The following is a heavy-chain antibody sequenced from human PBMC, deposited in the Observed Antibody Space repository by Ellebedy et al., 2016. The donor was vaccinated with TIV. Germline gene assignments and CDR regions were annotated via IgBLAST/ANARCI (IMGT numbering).Heavy chain of an antibody. CDR2: ISSSSSYI. V-gene: IGHV3-21*01. J-gene: IGHJ4*02. Sequence: GESLKISXAASGFTFSSYSMNWVRQAPGKGLEWVSSISSSSSYIYYADSVKGRFTISRDNAKNSLYLQMNSLRAEDTAVYYCARDEYYDSSGYLDYWGQGTLVTVSS. CDR1: GFTFSSYS. CDR3: ARDEYYDSSGYLDY. D-gene: IGHD3-22*01.